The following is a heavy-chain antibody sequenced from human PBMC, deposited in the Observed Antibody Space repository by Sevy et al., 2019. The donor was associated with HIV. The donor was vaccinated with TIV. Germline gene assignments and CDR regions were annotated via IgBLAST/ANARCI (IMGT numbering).Heavy chain of an antibody. V-gene: IGHV1-69*13. CDR2: IXXXXGXX. J-gene: IGHJ4*02. D-gene: IGHD3-16*01. CDR3: XRGGXNXXXXXXX. CDR1: GGXXXXXG. Sequence: ASVKVSCXASGGXXXXXGXSXVRXXXGQGXXXMXGIXXXXGXXNYAQRFQGRVTITADESTKTAYMELSXLRSEDTAVXXXXRGGXNXXXXXXXWGQETLVTVSS.